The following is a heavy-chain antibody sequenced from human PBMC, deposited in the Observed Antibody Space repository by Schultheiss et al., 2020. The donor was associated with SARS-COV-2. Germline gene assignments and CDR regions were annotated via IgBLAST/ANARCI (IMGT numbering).Heavy chain of an antibody. CDR3: ARAHQDYYAISTYFDY. Sequence: GGSLRLSCAASGFTVSSNYMSWVRQAPGKGLEWVSAISGSGGSTYYADSVKGRFTISRDNSKNTLYLQMNSLRAEDTAVYYCARAHQDYYAISTYFDYWGQGTLVTVSS. J-gene: IGHJ4*02. V-gene: IGHV3-23*01. CDR1: GFTVSSNY. CDR2: ISGSGGST. D-gene: IGHD3-22*01.